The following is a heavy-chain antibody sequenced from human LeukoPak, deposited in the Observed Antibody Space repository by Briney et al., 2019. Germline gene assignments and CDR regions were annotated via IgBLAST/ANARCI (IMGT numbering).Heavy chain of an antibody. D-gene: IGHD6-19*01. CDR1: GGSIRSGNYY. Sequence: LSLTCTVSGGSIRSGNYYWNWIRQHPGKGLEWVSGISWNSGSIGYADSVKGRFTISRDNAKNSLYLQMNSLRAEDTALYYCAKDTSIAVAGSLDYWGQGTLVTVSS. CDR3: AKDTSIAVAGSLDY. CDR2: ISWNSGSI. V-gene: IGHV3-9*01. J-gene: IGHJ4*02.